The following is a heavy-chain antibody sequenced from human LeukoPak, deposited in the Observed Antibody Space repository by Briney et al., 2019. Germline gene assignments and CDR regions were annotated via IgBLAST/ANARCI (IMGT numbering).Heavy chain of an antibody. J-gene: IGHJ4*02. CDR3: ASHRGATSFDY. CDR2: IYYSGNT. D-gene: IGHD1-26*01. CDR1: GGSISSSSYY. V-gene: IGHV4-39*01. Sequence: SETLSLTCTVSGGSISSSSYYWGWIRQPPGKGLEWIGSIYYSGNTFYNPSLMSRVTISVDTSRNQFSLKLSSVTAADTAFYCCASHRGATSFDYWGQGSLVTVSS.